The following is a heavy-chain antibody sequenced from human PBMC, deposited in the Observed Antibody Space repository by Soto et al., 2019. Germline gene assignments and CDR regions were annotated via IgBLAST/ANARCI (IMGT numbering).Heavy chain of an antibody. CDR3: ARAWKIGYCSGGSCYSDYYYGMDV. CDR1: GGTFSSCS. V-gene: IGHV1-69*13. D-gene: IGHD2-15*01. CDR2: IIPIFGTA. Sequence: SVNVSCKSSGGTFSSCSISWVRRAPGQGLECMGWIIPIFGTANYAQKFQGRVTITADESTSTAYMELSSLSSEDTAVYYCARAWKIGYCSGGSCYSDYYYGMDVWGQGTTVAVSS. J-gene: IGHJ6*02.